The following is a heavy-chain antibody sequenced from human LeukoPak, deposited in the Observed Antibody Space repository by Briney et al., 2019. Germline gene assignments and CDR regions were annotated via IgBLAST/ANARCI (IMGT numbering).Heavy chain of an antibody. V-gene: IGHV3-15*01. CDR1: EFTFTNAW. D-gene: IGHD2-21*02. Sequence: GGSLRLSCAVSEFTFTNAWMTWVRQTAGKGLEWVGRIKSNPDGGATDYAASVKGRFTISRDDSKNTLFLQMNSLKTEDTAVYCCVTLSYDCLYWGQGTLVTVSS. CDR3: VTLSYDCLY. CDR2: IKSNPDGGAT. J-gene: IGHJ4*02.